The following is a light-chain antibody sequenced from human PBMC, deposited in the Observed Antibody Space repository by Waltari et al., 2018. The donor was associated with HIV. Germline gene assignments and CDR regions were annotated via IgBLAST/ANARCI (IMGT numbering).Light chain of an antibody. J-gene: IGKJ2*01. CDR1: QFISSW. Sequence: DIQMTQSPSTLSASVGDRVTITCRASQFISSWLAWYQQKPGKAPNLLIYGASNLETGVHSRFSGSGYGAEFTLTISSLQSDDFATYYCQQYTAYPHTFGQGTKLEIK. CDR3: QQYTAYPHT. CDR2: GAS. V-gene: IGKV1-5*03.